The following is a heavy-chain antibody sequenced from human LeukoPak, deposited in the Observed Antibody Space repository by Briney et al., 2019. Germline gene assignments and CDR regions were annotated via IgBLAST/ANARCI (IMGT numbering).Heavy chain of an antibody. CDR2: IIPIFDTA. CDR1: GGTFSSYA. J-gene: IGHJ4*02. CDR3: ARGPDRYYDSSGYIIGFDY. D-gene: IGHD3-22*01. V-gene: IGHV1-69*13. Sequence: VASVKVSCKASGGTFSSYAISWVRQAPGQGLEWMGGIIPIFDTANYAQKFQGRVTITADESTSTAYMELSSLRSEDTAVYYCARGPDRYYDSSGYIIGFDYWGQGTLVTVSS.